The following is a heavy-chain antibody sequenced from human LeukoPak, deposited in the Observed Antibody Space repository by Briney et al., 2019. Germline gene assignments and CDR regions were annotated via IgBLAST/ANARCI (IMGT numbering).Heavy chain of an antibody. CDR1: GGTFRIYA. J-gene: IGHJ4*02. V-gene: IGHV1-69*13. CDR3: AYGYSYIAF. Sequence: GTSVTVSCKPTGGTFRIYAFNWVRQAPGQGLEWMGGITPIFGTTDYAEKFQGRVTVTADASTYTAFMELSGLRSEDTAVYFCAYGYSYIAFWGQGTLVTVSS. D-gene: IGHD5-18*01. CDR2: ITPIFGTT.